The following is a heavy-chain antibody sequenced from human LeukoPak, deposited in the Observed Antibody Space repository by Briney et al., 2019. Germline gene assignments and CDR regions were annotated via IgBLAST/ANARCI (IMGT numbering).Heavy chain of an antibody. Sequence: SETLSLTCTVSGDSISSSSYYWGWIRQPPGKGLECIGSIYYSGSTYYNPSLKSRVTISVDTSKNQFSLKLSSVTAADTAVYYCARQNIAVAASYCFDYWGQGTLVTVSS. D-gene: IGHD6-19*01. CDR3: ARQNIAVAASYCFDY. CDR2: IYYSGST. V-gene: IGHV4-39*01. CDR1: GDSISSSSYY. J-gene: IGHJ4*02.